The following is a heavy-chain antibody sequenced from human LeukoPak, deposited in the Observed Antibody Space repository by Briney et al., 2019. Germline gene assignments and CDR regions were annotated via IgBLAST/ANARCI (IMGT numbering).Heavy chain of an antibody. CDR3: AREYYDSSGYYFH. CDR2: INPNSGGT. J-gene: IGHJ4*02. D-gene: IGHD3-22*01. CDR1: GYTFTSYG. Sequence: ASVKVSCKASGYTFTSYGISWVRQAPGQGLEWMGWINPNSGGTNYAQKFQGRVTMTRDTSISTAYMELSRLRSDDTAVYYCAREYYDSSGYYFHWGQGTLVTVSS. V-gene: IGHV1-2*02.